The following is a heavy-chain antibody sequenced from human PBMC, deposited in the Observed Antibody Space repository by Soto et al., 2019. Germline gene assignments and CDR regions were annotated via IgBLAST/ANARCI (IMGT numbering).Heavy chain of an antibody. J-gene: IGHJ6*02. V-gene: IGHV1-8*01. CDR1: GYTFTSYD. CDR2: MNPNSGNT. Sequence: QVQLVQSGAEVKKPGASVKVSCKASGYTFTSYDINWVRQATGQGLEWMGWMNPNSGNTGYSHKFQGRVSMTRNTSISKDDMELSSLRSEDTAVYYCARGRLVVAFDYGMDVWGQGTTVTVSS. D-gene: IGHD2-15*01. CDR3: ARGRLVVAFDYGMDV.